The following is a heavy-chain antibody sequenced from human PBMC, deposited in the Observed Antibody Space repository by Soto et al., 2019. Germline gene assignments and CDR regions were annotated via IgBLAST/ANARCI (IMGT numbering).Heavy chain of an antibody. D-gene: IGHD3-10*01. CDR2: IKQDGSEK. CDR1: GFTFSSYW. CDR3: AMTLRSGSYYNPSHYYYYYMDV. Sequence: GGSLRLSCAASGFTFSSYWMSWVRQAPGKGLEWVANIKQDGSEKYYVDSVKGRFTISRDNAKNSLYLQMNSLRAEDTAVYYCAMTLRSGSYYNPSHYYYYYMDVWGKGTTVTVSS. J-gene: IGHJ6*03. V-gene: IGHV3-7*01.